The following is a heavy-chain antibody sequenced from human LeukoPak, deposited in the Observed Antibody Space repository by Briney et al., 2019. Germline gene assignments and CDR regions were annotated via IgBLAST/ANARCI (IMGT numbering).Heavy chain of an antibody. V-gene: IGHV4-31*03. D-gene: IGHD2-2*01. Sequence: PSQTLSLTCTVSGVSISSGGYYWSWIRQHPGKGLEWIGYIYYSGSTYYNPSLKSRVTISVDTSKNQFSLKLSSVTAADTAVYYCARGSSIVVVPPGPWGQGTLVTVSS. CDR3: ARGSSIVVVPPGP. CDR1: GVSISSGGYY. CDR2: IYYSGST. J-gene: IGHJ5*02.